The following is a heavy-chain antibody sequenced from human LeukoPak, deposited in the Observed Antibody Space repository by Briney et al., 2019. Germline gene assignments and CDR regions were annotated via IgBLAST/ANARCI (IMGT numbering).Heavy chain of an antibody. D-gene: IGHD6-19*01. CDR3: AREIRKWLVRYLDY. J-gene: IGHJ4*02. CDR1: GFSFDDYC. Sequence: PAGSLSLSCAAAGFSFDDYCMSWVRQPPGKVLEWVSCINWIGSSTGYASSMKGRSTISRDNAKNSLYLQMNSLRAEDTALDHCAREIRKWLVRYLDYWGQGTLATVSS. V-gene: IGHV3-20*01. CDR2: INWIGSST.